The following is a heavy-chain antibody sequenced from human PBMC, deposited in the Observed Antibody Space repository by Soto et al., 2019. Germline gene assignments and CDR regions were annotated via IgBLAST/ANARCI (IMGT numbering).Heavy chain of an antibody. D-gene: IGHD1-26*01. CDR1: GVNVCNPR. J-gene: IGHJ4*01. CDR2: ISASGGST. V-gene: IGHV3-23*01. Sequence: SCAGPGVNVCNPRMTPGRQATRKGLEWVSGISASGGSTYYPDSVKGRFTISRDNSMNTVSLHMNSLRAEDTAVYYCLRSLRGSLSPSKQVDYWGRGTLVTVSS. CDR3: LRSLRGSLSPSKQVDY.